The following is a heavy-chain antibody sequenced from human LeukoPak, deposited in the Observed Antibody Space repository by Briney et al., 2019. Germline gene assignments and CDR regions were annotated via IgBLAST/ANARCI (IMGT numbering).Heavy chain of an antibody. Sequence: PGGSLRLSCAASGFTFSKYWMHWVRQAPGKGLVWVSRINTDGSSTDYADSVKGRSSISRDNAKNTLYLQINSLRAEDTAVYYCARPGYSYGQFEYWSQGALVTVTS. CDR1: GFTFSKYW. J-gene: IGHJ4*02. V-gene: IGHV3-74*01. CDR2: INTDGSST. CDR3: ARPGYSYGQFEY. D-gene: IGHD5-18*01.